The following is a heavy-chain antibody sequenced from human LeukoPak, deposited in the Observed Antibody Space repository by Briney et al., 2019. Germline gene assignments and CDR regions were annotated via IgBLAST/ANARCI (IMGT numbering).Heavy chain of an antibody. CDR1: GGSISDYY. Sequence: SETLSLTCTVSGGSISDYYWNWIRQPPGTGLEWIGYIYYSGITHYNPSLKSRVTISVDTSKNQFSLKLTSVTPADTAVYYCASEVTAIPSSAFDIWGQGTMVTVSS. D-gene: IGHD2-21*02. J-gene: IGHJ3*02. CDR2: IYYSGIT. CDR3: ASEVTAIPSSAFDI. V-gene: IGHV4-59*01.